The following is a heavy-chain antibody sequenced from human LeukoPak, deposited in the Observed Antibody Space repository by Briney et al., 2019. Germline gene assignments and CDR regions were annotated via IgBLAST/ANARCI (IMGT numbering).Heavy chain of an antibody. CDR3: ARQGIRYFDD. Sequence: SETLSLTCTVSGGSISSSSYYWGWIRQPPGKGLEWIGSIYYSGSTYYNPSLKSRVTISVDTSKNQSSLKLSSVTAADTAVYYCARQGIRYFDDWGREPWSPSPQ. V-gene: IGHV4-39*01. CDR1: GGSISSSSYY. CDR2: IYYSGST. D-gene: IGHD3-9*01. J-gene: IGHJ4*02.